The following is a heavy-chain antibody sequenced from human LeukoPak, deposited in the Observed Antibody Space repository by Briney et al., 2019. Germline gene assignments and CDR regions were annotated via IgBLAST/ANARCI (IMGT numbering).Heavy chain of an antibody. CDR2: IYYSGST. V-gene: IGHV4-59*01. J-gene: IGHJ4*02. CDR3: ARSRSITIFGSLY. Sequence: PSGTLTLTCTVSGGSISSYYWSWIRQPPGKGLERIGYIYYSGSTNYNPSLKSRVTISVDTSKNQFSLKLSSVTAADTAVYYCARSRSITIFGSLYWGQGTLVTVSS. CDR1: GGSISSYY. D-gene: IGHD3-3*01.